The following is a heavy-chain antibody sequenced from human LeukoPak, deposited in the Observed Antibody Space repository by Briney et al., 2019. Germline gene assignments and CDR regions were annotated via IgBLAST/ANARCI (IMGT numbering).Heavy chain of an antibody. J-gene: IGHJ6*04. CDR2: VSYGGST. D-gene: IGHD2-8*01. CDR1: GGSVSSSGSYF. Sequence: PSETLSLTCTVSGGSVSSSGSYFWSWIRQPPGKGLEWIGYVSYGGSTNYNPSLTSRVTLSVDTSKNQFSLKLTSVTAADPGVYFLSRKYLRRNFNGCNCLPFDVWGKGTTVTVSS. CDR3: SRKYLRRNFNGCNCLPFDV. V-gene: IGHV4-61*01.